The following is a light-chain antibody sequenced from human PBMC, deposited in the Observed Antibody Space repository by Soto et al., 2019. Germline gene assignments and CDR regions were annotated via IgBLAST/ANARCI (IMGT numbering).Light chain of an antibody. CDR2: EVS. CDR1: SSDVGGYNF. Sequence: QSVLTQTASVSGSPGQSMTISCTGTSSDVGGYNFVSWYQQHPGKAPKVVIYEVSNRPSGISSRFSGSKSGNTASLTISGLQAEDEADYYCISYTTTNTYVFGTGTKVTVL. CDR3: ISYTTTNTYV. J-gene: IGLJ1*01. V-gene: IGLV2-14*01.